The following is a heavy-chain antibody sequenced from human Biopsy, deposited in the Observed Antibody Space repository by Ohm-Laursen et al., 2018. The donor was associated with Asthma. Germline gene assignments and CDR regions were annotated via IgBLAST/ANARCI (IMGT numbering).Heavy chain of an antibody. Sequence: SVKVSCKASGGTFSRYAISWVRQAPGQGLEWMGWINAANGNTKYSQKFQGRLTISRDTSASTAYMDLSSLRSEDTAVYYCARTYFDFLTGQVHDAFAMWGQGTMVTVSS. CDR1: GGTFSRYA. D-gene: IGHD3-9*01. CDR2: INAANGNT. CDR3: ARTYFDFLTGQVHDAFAM. V-gene: IGHV1-3*01. J-gene: IGHJ3*02.